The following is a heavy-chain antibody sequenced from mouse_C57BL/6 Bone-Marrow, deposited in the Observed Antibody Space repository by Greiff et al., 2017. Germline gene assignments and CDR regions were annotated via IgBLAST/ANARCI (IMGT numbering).Heavy chain of an antibody. J-gene: IGHJ2*01. V-gene: IGHV1-59*01. Sequence: QVQLQQPGAELVRPGTSVKLSCKASGYTFTSYWMHWVKQRPGQGLEWIGVIDPSDSYTNYNQKFKGKATLTVDTSSSTAYMQLSSLTSEDSAVYCCARDVGSTTVVATNDWGQGTTLTVSS. CDR2: IDPSDSYT. CDR1: GYTFTSYW. CDR3: ARDVGSTTVVATND. D-gene: IGHD1-1*01.